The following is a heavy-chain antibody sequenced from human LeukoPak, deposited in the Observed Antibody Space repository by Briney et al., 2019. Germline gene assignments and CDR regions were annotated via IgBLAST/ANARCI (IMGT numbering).Heavy chain of an antibody. V-gene: IGHV4-59*01. J-gene: IGHJ3*02. Sequence: PSETLSLTCTVSGGSISSYYWSWIRQPPGKGLEWIGYIYYSGSTNYNPSLKSRVTISVDTSKNQFSLKLSSVTAADMAVYYCARPKLNDDAFDIWGQGTMVTVSS. D-gene: IGHD1-1*01. CDR2: IYYSGST. CDR1: GGSISSYY. CDR3: ARPKLNDDAFDI.